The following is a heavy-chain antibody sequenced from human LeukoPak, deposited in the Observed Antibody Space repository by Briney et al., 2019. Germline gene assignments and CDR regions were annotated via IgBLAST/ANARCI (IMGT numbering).Heavy chain of an antibody. D-gene: IGHD3-22*01. CDR2: IYYSGST. J-gene: IGHJ6*02. CDR3: ARVGGGRYYYDSSGYYCYYGMDV. V-gene: IGHV4-59*01. Sequence: SETLSLTCTVSGGSISSYYWSWIRQPPGKGLEWIGYIYYSGSTNYNPSLKSRVTISVDTSKNQFSLKLSSVTAADTAVYYCARVGGGRYYYDSSGYYCYYGMDVWGQGTTVTVSS. CDR1: GGSISSYY.